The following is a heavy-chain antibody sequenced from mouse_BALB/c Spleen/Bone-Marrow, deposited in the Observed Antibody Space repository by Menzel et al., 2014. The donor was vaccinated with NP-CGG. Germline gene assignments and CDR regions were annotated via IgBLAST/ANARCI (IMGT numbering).Heavy chain of an antibody. J-gene: IGHJ3*01. V-gene: IGHV1S81*02. CDR1: GYTFTSYY. CDR2: INPSNGGT. CDR3: TRPYYGYVGYAY. D-gene: IGHD1-2*01. Sequence: QVHVKQSGAELEKPGASVKLSCKASGYTFTSYYMYWVKQRPGQGLEWIGEINPSNGGTNFNEKFKSKATLTVDKSSSTAYMQLSSLTFEDSAIYYCTRPYYGYVGYAYWGQGTQVTVSA.